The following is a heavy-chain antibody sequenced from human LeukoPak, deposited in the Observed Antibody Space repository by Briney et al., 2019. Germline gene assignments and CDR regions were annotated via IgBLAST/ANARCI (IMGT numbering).Heavy chain of an antibody. D-gene: IGHD2-15*01. V-gene: IGHV3-30*02. CDR1: GFTFSSYG. J-gene: IGHJ6*03. CDR3: ARVRLGYCSGGSCSRGGTPMDV. Sequence: GGSLRLSCAASGFTFSSYGMHWVRQAPGKGLEWVTFADSVKGRFTISRDNSKNTLYLQMNSLRAEDTALYYCARVRLGYCSGGSCSRGGTPMDVWGKGTTVTISS.